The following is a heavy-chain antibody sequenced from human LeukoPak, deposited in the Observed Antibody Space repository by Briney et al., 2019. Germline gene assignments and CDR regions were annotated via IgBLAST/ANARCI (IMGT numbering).Heavy chain of an antibody. CDR3: ATGYYGPFAT. J-gene: IGHJ5*02. CDR1: GASLSSYY. V-gene: IGHV4-59*01. CDR2: ISDTGKT. D-gene: IGHD3-22*01. Sequence: SETLSLTCSVSGASLSSYYWDWLRQSPGKGLEWIGYISDTGKTDSNPSLKTRVNISLDKSKKQFSLRLRSVTAADSALYYCATGYYGPFATWGPGILVTVSS.